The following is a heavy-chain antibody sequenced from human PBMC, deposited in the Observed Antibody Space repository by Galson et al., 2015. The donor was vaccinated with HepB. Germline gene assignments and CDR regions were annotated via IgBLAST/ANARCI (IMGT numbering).Heavy chain of an antibody. Sequence: SVKVSCKASGGTFSSYAISWVRQAPGQGLEWMGGIIPIFGTANYAQKFQGRVTITADESTSTAYMELSSLRSEDTAVYYCASRVIPGYCSGGSCYSLMDGIDYWGQGTLVTVSS. CDR2: IIPIFGTA. V-gene: IGHV1-69*13. CDR1: GGTFSSYA. CDR3: ASRVIPGYCSGGSCYSLMDGIDY. J-gene: IGHJ4*02. D-gene: IGHD2-15*01.